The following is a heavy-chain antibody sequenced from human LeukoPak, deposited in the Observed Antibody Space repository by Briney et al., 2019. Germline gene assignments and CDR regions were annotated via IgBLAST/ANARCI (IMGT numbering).Heavy chain of an antibody. D-gene: IGHD6-13*01. CDR3: ARDLGSWYLYY. Sequence: ASVKVSCKTSGYSFTRYGVSWVRQAPGQGLEWMGWISGYNGNTNYAQRLQGRVTMTTDTSTSTAYMELRSLRSDDTAVYYCARDLGSWYLYYWGQGTLVTVSS. J-gene: IGHJ4*02. CDR2: ISGYNGNT. CDR1: GYSFTRYG. V-gene: IGHV1-18*01.